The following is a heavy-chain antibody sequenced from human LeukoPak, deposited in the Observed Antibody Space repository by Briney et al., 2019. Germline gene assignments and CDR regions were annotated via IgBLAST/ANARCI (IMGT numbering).Heavy chain of an antibody. J-gene: IGHJ4*02. V-gene: IGHV3-21*01. CDR1: GFTISSYS. CDR2: ISSSSSYI. CDR3: ASQVGGRRDD. D-gene: IGHD4-23*01. Sequence: GGSLRLSCAASGFTISSYSMNWVRQAPGKGLEWVSSISSSSSYIYYADSVKGRFTISRDNANNSLYLQMNSLRAEDTAVYYCASQVGGRRDDWGQGTLVTVSS.